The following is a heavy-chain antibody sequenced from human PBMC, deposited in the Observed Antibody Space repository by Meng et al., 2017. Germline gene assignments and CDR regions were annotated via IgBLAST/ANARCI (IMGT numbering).Heavy chain of an antibody. D-gene: IGHD3-9*01. CDR2: IRSKAYGGTT. Sequence: GESLKISCTASGFTFGDYAMSWVRQAPGKGLEWVGFIRSKAYGGTTEYAASVKGRFTISRDDSKSIAYLQVNSLKTEDTAVYYCIGSRVLRYFDWLAPFDYWGQGTLVTVSS. V-gene: IGHV3-49*04. J-gene: IGHJ4*02. CDR1: GFTFGDYA. CDR3: IGSRVLRYFDWLAPFDY.